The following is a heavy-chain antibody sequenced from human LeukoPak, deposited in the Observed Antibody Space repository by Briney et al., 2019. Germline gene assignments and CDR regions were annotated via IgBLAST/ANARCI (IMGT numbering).Heavy chain of an antibody. V-gene: IGHV4-59*08. Sequence: PSETLSLTCTVSGGSISSYYWSWIRQPPGKGLEWIGYIYYSGSTNYNPSLKSRVTISVDTSKNQFSLKLSSVTATDTAVYYCARHHDYGDYGPQYYFDYWGQGTLVTVSS. J-gene: IGHJ4*02. CDR3: ARHHDYGDYGPQYYFDY. CDR2: IYYSGST. D-gene: IGHD4-17*01. CDR1: GGSISSYY.